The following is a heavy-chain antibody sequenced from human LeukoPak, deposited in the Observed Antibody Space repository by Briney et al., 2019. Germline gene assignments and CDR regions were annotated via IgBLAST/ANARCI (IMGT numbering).Heavy chain of an antibody. CDR3: ATSLDYDSSGYLFDY. CDR2: IYSGGST. V-gene: IGHV3-53*04. D-gene: IGHD3-22*01. J-gene: IGHJ4*02. CDR1: AFTVSSNY. Sequence: GGSLRLSCAASAFTVSSNYMSWVRQAPGKGLEWVSVIYSGGSTYYADSVKGRFTISRHNSKNTLYLQMNSLRAEDTAVYYCATSLDYDSSGYLFDYWGQGTLVTVSS.